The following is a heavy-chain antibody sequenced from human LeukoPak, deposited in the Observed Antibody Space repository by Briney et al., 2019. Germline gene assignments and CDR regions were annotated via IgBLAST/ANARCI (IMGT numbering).Heavy chain of an antibody. J-gene: IGHJ4*02. V-gene: IGHV1-18*01. D-gene: IGHD2-15*01. CDR3: ARLRIGNYLDY. CDR2: TSAYIGNT. CDR1: GYTFSNYG. Sequence: ASVKVSCKASGYTFSNYGINWVRQAPGQGLEWMGWTSAYIGNTNYAQKLQGRVTMTTDTSTNTAYMELGSLRSDDTAVYYCARLRIGNYLDYWGQGTLVTVSS.